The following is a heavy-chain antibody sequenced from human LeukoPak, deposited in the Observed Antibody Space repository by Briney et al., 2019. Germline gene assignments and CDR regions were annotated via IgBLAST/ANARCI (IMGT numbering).Heavy chain of an antibody. CDR1: GGTFSSYA. Sequence: SVKVSCKASGGTFSSYAISWVRQAPGQGLEWMGGIIPIFGTADYAQKFQGRVTITADESTSTAYMELSSLRSEDTAVYYCARYIVAGGTVTPLDYWGQGTLVTVSS. J-gene: IGHJ4*02. CDR3: ARYIVAGGTVTPLDY. D-gene: IGHD4-17*01. V-gene: IGHV1-69*13. CDR2: IIPIFGTA.